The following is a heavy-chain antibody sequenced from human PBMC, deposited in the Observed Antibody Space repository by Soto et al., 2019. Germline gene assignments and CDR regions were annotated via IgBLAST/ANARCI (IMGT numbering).Heavy chain of an antibody. CDR3: ARHYYDSSGYRGDAFDI. J-gene: IGHJ3*02. Sequence: EVQLVESGGGLVKPGGSLRLSCAASGFTFSSYSMNWVRQAPGKGLEWVSSISSSSSYIYYADSVKGRFTISRDNAKNSLYLQMNSLRAEDTAVYYCARHYYDSSGYRGDAFDIWGQGTMVTVSS. V-gene: IGHV3-21*01. CDR1: GFTFSSYS. D-gene: IGHD3-22*01. CDR2: ISSSSSYI.